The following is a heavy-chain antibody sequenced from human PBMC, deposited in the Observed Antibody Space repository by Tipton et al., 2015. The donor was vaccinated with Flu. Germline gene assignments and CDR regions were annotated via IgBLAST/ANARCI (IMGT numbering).Heavy chain of an antibody. V-gene: IGHV4-61*02. CDR3: ARVPTYYYDSSGSYRGRGDAFDI. CDR1: GGSISSHTFY. CDR2: IYTSGNT. D-gene: IGHD3-22*01. Sequence: LRLSCTVSGGSISSHTFYWSWIRQPAGKGLEWIGRIYTSGNTNYNPSLKSRVTISVDTSKNQFSLKLTSVTAADTAVYYCARVPTYYYDSSGSYRGRGDAFDIWGQGTMVTVSS. J-gene: IGHJ3*02.